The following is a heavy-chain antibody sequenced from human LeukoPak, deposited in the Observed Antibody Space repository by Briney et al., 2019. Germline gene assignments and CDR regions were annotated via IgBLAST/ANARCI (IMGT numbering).Heavy chain of an antibody. J-gene: IGHJ3*01. CDR3: ATEGGSSDAFAF. V-gene: IGHV3-30*03. CDR2: VLYDGGNK. CDR1: GFTFSSYG. D-gene: IGHD1-26*01. Sequence: GGSLRLSCAASGFTFSSYGMHWVRQAPGKGLEWVATVLYDGGNKYYAESVKGRFTISRDNSKNTMYLQMNSLRIDDTAVYYCATEGGSSDAFAFWGQGTKVTVSS.